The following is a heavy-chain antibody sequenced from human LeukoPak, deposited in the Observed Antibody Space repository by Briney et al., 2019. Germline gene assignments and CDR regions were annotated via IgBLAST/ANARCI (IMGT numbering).Heavy chain of an antibody. Sequence: SETLSLTCADSGGSFSAYYWTWIRQPPGKGLGWIGEINHSGSANYNPSLKSRVTISLDTSKNQFSLQLSSVTAADTAVYYCARGQGTVTTHWGQGTLVTVSS. CDR3: ARGQGTVTTH. CDR1: GGSFSAYY. V-gene: IGHV4-34*01. CDR2: INHSGSA. D-gene: IGHD4-17*01. J-gene: IGHJ4*02.